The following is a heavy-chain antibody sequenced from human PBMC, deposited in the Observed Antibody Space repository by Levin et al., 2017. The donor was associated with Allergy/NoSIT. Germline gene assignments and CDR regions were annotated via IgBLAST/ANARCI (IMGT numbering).Heavy chain of an antibody. CDR2: TLGGGNS. J-gene: IGHJ3*01. Sequence: GESLKISCEASGFTVSGDYMNWVRQAPGKGLEWVSITLGGGNSYYADSVKGRFIISRDNSNSKSTQYLQMNRLRAEDTAMYYCARDRAYAFDFWGQGTMVTVSS. D-gene: IGHD3-10*01. CDR3: ARDRAYAFDF. V-gene: IGHV3-66*01. CDR1: GFTVSGDY.